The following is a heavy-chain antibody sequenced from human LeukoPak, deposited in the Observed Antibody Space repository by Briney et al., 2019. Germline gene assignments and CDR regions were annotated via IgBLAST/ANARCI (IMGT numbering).Heavy chain of an antibody. J-gene: IGHJ5*02. V-gene: IGHV3-11*01. CDR3: ARVLEVGNGGFDP. CDR2: ISSSGSTI. Sequence: MPGGFLRLSCAASGFTFSDYYMSWIRQAPGKGLEWVSYISSSGSTIYYADSVKGRFTISRDNAKNSLYLQMNSLRAEDTAVYYCARVLEVGNGGFDPWGQGTLVTVSS. D-gene: IGHD1-1*01. CDR1: GFTFSDYY.